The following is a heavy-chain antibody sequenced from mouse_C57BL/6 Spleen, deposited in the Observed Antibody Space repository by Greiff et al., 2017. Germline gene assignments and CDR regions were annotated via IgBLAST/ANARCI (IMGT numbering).Heavy chain of an antibody. V-gene: IGHV5-16*01. Sequence: DVMLVESEGGLVQPGSSMKLSCTASGFTFSDYYMAWVRQVPEKGLEWVANINYDGSSTYYLDSLKSRFIISRDNAKNILYLQMSSLKSEDTATYYCARDDYYGKDWYFDVWGTGTTVTVSS. D-gene: IGHD1-1*01. J-gene: IGHJ1*03. CDR2: INYDGSST. CDR3: ARDDYYGKDWYFDV. CDR1: GFTFSDYY.